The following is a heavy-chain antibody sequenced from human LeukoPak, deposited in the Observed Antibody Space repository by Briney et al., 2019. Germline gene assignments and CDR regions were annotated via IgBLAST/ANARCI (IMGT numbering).Heavy chain of an antibody. J-gene: IGHJ5*02. CDR1: GGSITNYY. D-gene: IGHD5-18*01. CDR3: ARAVTQDNWFDP. CDR2: SYYNGNT. Sequence: PSETLSLTCTVSGGSITNYYWSWIRQPPGKGLEWIGFSYYNGNTNYNPSLKSRVTISVDTSKNQFSLKLSSVTAADTAVYYCARAVTQDNWFDPWGQGTLVTVSS. V-gene: IGHV4-59*01.